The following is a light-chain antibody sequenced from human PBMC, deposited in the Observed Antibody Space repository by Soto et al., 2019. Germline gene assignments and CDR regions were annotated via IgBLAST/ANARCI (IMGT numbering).Light chain of an antibody. J-gene: IGLJ1*01. CDR2: DVS. CDR3: SSYTSSRLYV. V-gene: IGLV2-14*01. Sequence: QSALTQPASVSGSPGQSITISCTGTSSDVGGYNYVSWYQQHPGKAPKLMIYDVSNRPSGVSNRFSGSKSGNTASLTISGLQAEDEADYSCSSYTSSRLYVFGTGTKVTVL. CDR1: SSDVGGYNY.